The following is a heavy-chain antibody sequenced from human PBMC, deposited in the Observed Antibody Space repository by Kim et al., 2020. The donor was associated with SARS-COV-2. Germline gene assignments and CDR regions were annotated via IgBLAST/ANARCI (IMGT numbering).Heavy chain of an antibody. J-gene: IGHJ3*02. D-gene: IGHD3-16*01. Sequence: CSNPSLKSRVTISVATSKNQFSLKLSSVTAADTAVYYCARSGGTGVSFDIWGQGTMVTVSS. V-gene: IGHV4-39*07. CDR3: ARSGGTGVSFDI.